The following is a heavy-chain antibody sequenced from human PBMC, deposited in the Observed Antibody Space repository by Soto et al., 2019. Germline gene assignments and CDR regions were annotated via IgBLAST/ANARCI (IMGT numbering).Heavy chain of an antibody. CDR2: IYYSGST. V-gene: IGHV4-39*01. Sequence: PSETLSLTCTVSGGSISSSSYYWGWIRQPPGKGLEWIGSIYYSGSTYYNPSLKSRVTISVDTSKNQFSLKLSSVTAADTAVYYCARHLSVRNGYYFEYWGQGTLVTVSS. CDR3: ARHLSVRNGYYFEY. J-gene: IGHJ4*02. D-gene: IGHD2-8*01. CDR1: GGSISSSSYY.